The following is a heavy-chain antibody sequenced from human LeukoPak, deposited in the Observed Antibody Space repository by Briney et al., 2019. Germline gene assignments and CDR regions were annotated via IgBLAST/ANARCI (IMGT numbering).Heavy chain of an antibody. CDR1: GFTFSSYS. Sequence: GGSLRLSCAASGFTFSSYSMNWVRQAPGKGLEWVSSISSSSSYICYADSVKGRFTISRDNAKNSLYLQMNSLRAEDTAVYYCARDGSKYYDILTGYSRPSRYYYYYGMDVWGQGTTVTVSS. CDR3: ARDGSKYYDILTGYSRPSRYYYYYGMDV. J-gene: IGHJ6*02. CDR2: ISSSSSYI. V-gene: IGHV3-21*01. D-gene: IGHD3-9*01.